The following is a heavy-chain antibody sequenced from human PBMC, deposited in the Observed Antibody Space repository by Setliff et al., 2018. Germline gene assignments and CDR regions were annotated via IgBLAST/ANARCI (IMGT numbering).Heavy chain of an antibody. V-gene: IGHV3-7*01. Sequence: PGGSLRHSCAASALTFSSYWMNWVRRAPGKGLDWVANIKQDGSEIYYVDSVRGRFTISRDTAKNSVYLQMNSLRAEDTAVYYCASGDWFYFDCWGQGTLVTVSS. D-gene: IGHD2-21*01. J-gene: IGHJ4*02. CDR1: ALTFSSYW. CDR2: IKQDGSEI. CDR3: ASGDWFYFDC.